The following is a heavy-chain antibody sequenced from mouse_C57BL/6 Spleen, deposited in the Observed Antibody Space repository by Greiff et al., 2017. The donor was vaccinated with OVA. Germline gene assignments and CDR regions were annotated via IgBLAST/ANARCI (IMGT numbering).Heavy chain of an antibody. D-gene: IGHD2-4*01. CDR3: ARAGYDYGYFDY. V-gene: IGHV5-17*01. CDR2: ISSGSSTI. CDR1: GFTFSDYG. Sequence: EVHLVESGGGLVKPGGSLKLSCAASGFTFSDYGMHWVRQAPEKGLEWVAYISSGSSTIYYADTVKGRFTISRDNAKNTLFLQMTSLRSEDTAMYYCARAGYDYGYFDYWGQGTTLTVSS. J-gene: IGHJ2*01.